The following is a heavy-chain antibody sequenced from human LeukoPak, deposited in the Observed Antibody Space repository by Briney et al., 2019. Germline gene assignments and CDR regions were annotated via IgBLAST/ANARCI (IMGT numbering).Heavy chain of an antibody. D-gene: IGHD3-22*01. Sequence: SETLSLTCTVSGGSISSGYYWSWIRQPPGKGLEWIGYIYYSGSTYYNPSLKSRVTISVDTSKNQFSLKLSSVTAADTAVYYCASYYYDSSGYYFDYWGQGTLVTVSS. J-gene: IGHJ4*02. CDR3: ASYYYDSSGYYFDY. V-gene: IGHV4-30-4*01. CDR2: IYYSGST. CDR1: GGSISSGYY.